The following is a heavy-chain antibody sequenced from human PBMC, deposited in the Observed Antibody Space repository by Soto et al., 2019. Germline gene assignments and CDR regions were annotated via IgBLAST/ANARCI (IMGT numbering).Heavy chain of an antibody. D-gene: IGHD3-16*01. V-gene: IGHV3-7*01. CDR3: ASAFYYYYMDV. CDR1: GFTFSNYW. J-gene: IGHJ6*03. CDR2: IKQDGSQK. Sequence: PGGSLRLSCAASGFTFSNYWMHWVRQAPGKGLEWVANIKQDGSQKYYVDSVKGRFTISRDNAKNSLYLQMNSLRAEDTAVYYCASAFYYYYMDVWGKGTTVTVSS.